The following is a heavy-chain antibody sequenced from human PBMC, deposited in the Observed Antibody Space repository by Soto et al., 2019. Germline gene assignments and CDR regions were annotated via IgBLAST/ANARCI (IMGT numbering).Heavy chain of an antibody. J-gene: IGHJ6*02. CDR2: IYPGDSDT. D-gene: IGHD6-19*01. CDR3: ARRLPQYSSGWYGNHYYYYGMDV. CDR1: GYSFTSYW. V-gene: IGHV5-51*01. Sequence: GESLKISCKGSGYSFTSYWISWVRQMPGKGLEWMGIIYPGDSDTRYSPSFQGQVTISADKSISTAYLQWSSLKASDTAMYYCARRLPQYSSGWYGNHYYYYGMDVWGQGTTVTVSS.